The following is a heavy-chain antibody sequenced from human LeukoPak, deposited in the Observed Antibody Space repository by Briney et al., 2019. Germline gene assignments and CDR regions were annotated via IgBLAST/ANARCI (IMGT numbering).Heavy chain of an antibody. CDR3: ARVPIRMDAFDI. J-gene: IGHJ3*02. V-gene: IGHV1-18*01. CDR1: GYTFTSYG. D-gene: IGHD2-2*02. Sequence: ASVKVSCKASGYTFTSYGISWVRQAPGQGLEWMGWISAYNGNTNYAQKVQGRVTMTRDTSISTAYMELSRLRSDDTAVYYCARVPIRMDAFDIWGQGTMVTVSS. CDR2: ISAYNGNT.